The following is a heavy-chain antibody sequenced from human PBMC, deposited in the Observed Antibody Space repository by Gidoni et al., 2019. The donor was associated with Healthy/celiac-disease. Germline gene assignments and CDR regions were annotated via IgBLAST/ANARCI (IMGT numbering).Heavy chain of an antibody. CDR1: GYTFTGYY. Sequence: QVQLVQSGAEVKTPGASVQVSCTASGYTFTGYYMHWVRQAPGQGLECMGWIHPNSGGTNYAQKFQGRVTMTRDTSLSTAYMELSRLRSDDTAVYYCASPGYDSYYMDVWGKGTTVTVSS. J-gene: IGHJ6*03. D-gene: IGHD3-9*01. V-gene: IGHV1-2*02. CDR2: IHPNSGGT. CDR3: ASPGYDSYYMDV.